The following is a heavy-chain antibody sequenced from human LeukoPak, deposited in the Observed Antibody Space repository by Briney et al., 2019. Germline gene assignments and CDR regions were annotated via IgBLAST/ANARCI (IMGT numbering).Heavy chain of an antibody. Sequence: ASVKVSSKASGYTFTSYYMHWVRQAPGQGLEWMGIINPSGGSTSYAQKCQGRVTMTRATSTSTVNMELSSLRSEDTAVYCCERSDIAAAGMDVWGQGTTVTVSS. CDR2: INPSGGST. V-gene: IGHV1-46*01. J-gene: IGHJ6*02. CDR3: ERSDIAAAGMDV. CDR1: GYTFTSYY. D-gene: IGHD6-13*01.